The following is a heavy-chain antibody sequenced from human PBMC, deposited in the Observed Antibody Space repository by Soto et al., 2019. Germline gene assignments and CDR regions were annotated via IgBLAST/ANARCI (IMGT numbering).Heavy chain of an antibody. V-gene: IGHV2-70*01. Sequence: VSCIRQPPGKALEWLALIDWDDDKYYSTSLKTRLTISKDTSKNQVVLTMTNMDPVDTATYYCARDYSSGWYPSRHDYYYYGMDVCAQGTAVTVSS. D-gene: IGHD6-19*01. CDR2: IDWDDDK. CDR3: ARDYSSGWYPSRHDYYYYGMDV. J-gene: IGHJ6*02.